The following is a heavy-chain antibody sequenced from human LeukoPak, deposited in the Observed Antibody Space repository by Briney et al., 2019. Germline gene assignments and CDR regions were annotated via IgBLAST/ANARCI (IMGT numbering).Heavy chain of an antibody. Sequence: AASVKVSCKASGYTFTSYGISWVRQAPGQGLEWMGWISAYNGNTNYAQKLQGRVTMTTDTSTSTAYMELRSLRSDDTAVYYCARVHLLVTFGGVIVITPFDYWGQGTLVTVSS. CDR2: ISAYNGNT. CDR1: GYTFTSYG. J-gene: IGHJ4*02. CDR3: ARVHLLVTFGGVIVITPFDY. D-gene: IGHD3-16*02. V-gene: IGHV1-18*01.